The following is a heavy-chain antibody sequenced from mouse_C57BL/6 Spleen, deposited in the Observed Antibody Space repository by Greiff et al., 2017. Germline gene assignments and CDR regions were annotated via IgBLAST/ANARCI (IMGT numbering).Heavy chain of an antibody. CDR1: GYTFTSYW. CDR2: IDPSDSYT. V-gene: IGHV1-69*01. J-gene: IGHJ2*01. CDR3: ARYYGSSYFDY. D-gene: IGHD1-1*01. Sequence: QVQLQQPGAELVMPGASVKLSCKASGYTFTSYWMHWVKQRPGQGLEWIGEIDPSDSYTNYNQKFKGKATLTVDKSSSTAYMQLSSLTSEDSAVYYCARYYGSSYFDYWGQGTTVTVSS.